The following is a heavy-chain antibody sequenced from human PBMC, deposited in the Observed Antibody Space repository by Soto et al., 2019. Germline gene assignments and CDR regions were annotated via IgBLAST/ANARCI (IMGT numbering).Heavy chain of an antibody. D-gene: IGHD2-8*01. J-gene: IGHJ5*01. CDR2: ISWNRGSR. CDR3: TKDPYQLMVYTFDF. CDR1: GFTFGDYA. Sequence: EVQLVESGGGLVQPGRSLRLSCAASGFTFGDYAMHWVRQTPGKGLEWVSAISWNRGSRAYADSVKGRFSISRDNAKNSLYLQMNSLRPEDTALYYCTKDPYQLMVYTFDFWGQGTQVTVSS. V-gene: IGHV3-9*01.